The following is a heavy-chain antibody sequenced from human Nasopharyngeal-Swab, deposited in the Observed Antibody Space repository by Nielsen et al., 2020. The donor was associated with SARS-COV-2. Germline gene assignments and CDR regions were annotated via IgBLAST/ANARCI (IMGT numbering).Heavy chain of an antibody. D-gene: IGHD5-18*01. CDR1: GGSISSLY. V-gene: IGHV4-59*01. Sequence: SETLSLTCTVSGGSISSLYWSWNRQPQGKGREWIGYIYYSGRTNNNPSRKSRVTISVDTSKNQFSLKLSSVNAADTAVYYCARDSGPGYSYGSFDYWGQGTLVTVSS. CDR2: IYYSGRT. J-gene: IGHJ4*02. CDR3: ARDSGPGYSYGSFDY.